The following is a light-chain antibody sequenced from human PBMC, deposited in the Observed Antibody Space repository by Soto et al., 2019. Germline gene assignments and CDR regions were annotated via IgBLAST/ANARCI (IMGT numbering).Light chain of an antibody. Sequence: EKVMTQSPATLSMSPGERATLSCRASQSVGSFLAWYQQKPGQAPRIPIYGASTRATGIQARFSGSGSGTEFTLTISSLQSEDFAVDYCQQYTNWHAWTFGQGTKVE. V-gene: IGKV3-15*01. CDR2: GAS. J-gene: IGKJ1*01. CDR1: QSVGSF. CDR3: QQYTNWHAWT.